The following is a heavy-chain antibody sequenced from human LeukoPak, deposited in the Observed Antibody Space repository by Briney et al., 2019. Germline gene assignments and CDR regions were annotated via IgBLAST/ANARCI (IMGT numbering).Heavy chain of an antibody. CDR3: ARDGVAGSSDAFDI. CDR2: IDPYSGGT. D-gene: IGHD6-19*01. V-gene: IGHV1-2*02. J-gene: IGHJ3*02. CDR1: GYTFIGYY. Sequence: GASVKVSCKASGYTFIGYYMHWVRQAPGQGLEWMGWIDPYSGGTHFAQRFQGRVSMTLDTSIGTAYMELTRLTSDDTAVYYCARDGVAGSSDAFDIWGQGTMVTVSA.